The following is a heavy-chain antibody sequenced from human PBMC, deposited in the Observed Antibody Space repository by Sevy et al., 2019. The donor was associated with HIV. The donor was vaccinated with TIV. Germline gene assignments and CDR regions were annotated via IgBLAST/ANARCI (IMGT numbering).Heavy chain of an antibody. D-gene: IGHD2-15*01. CDR3: AISPGYCIGGSCSFDY. Sequence: SETLSLTCTVSGGSVSSGSYYWSWIRQPPGKGLEWIGYIYYSGSTNYNPSLKSRVTISVDTSKNQFSLKLSSVTAADTAVYYCAISPGYCIGGSCSFDYWGQGTLVTVSS. V-gene: IGHV4-61*01. J-gene: IGHJ4*02. CDR1: GGSVSSGSYY. CDR2: IYYSGST.